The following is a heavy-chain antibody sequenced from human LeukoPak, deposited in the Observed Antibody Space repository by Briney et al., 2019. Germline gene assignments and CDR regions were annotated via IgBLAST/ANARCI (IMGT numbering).Heavy chain of an antibody. CDR1: VGSITSYY. V-gene: IGHV4-59*01. CDR2: IYYSGST. CDR3: ARVRRDGYNSPDY. J-gene: IGHJ4*02. Sequence: PSETLSLTCTVSVGSITSYYWSWIRQPPRKGPECIGYIYYSGSTYYNPSLKSRVTISVDTSKNQFSLKLSSVTAADTAVYYCARVRRDGYNSPDYWGQGTLVTVSS. D-gene: IGHD5-24*01.